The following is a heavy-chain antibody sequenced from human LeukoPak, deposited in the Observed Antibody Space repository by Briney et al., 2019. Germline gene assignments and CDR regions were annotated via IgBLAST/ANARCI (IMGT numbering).Heavy chain of an antibody. J-gene: IGHJ6*02. CDR1: GFTFSSYS. D-gene: IGHD3-22*01. CDR3: ARDRSSGYRRRDYYYGMDV. CDR2: ISSSSSTI. Sequence: GGSLRLSCAASGFTFSSYSMNWVRQAPGKGLEWVSYISSSSSTIYYADSVKGRFTISRDNAKNSLYLQMNSLRAEDTAVYYCARDRSSGYRRRDYYYGMDVWGQGTTVTVSS. V-gene: IGHV3-48*04.